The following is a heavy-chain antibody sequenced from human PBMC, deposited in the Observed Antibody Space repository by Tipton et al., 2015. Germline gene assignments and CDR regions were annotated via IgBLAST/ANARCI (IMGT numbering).Heavy chain of an antibody. CDR3: ARSGGYGWDH. J-gene: IGHJ4*02. V-gene: IGHV3-21*01. D-gene: IGHD5-12*01. Sequence: SLRLSCAASGFTFSNYSMNWVRQAPGKGLEWVSSISSSTSYIYYADSVKGRFTISRDNAKNSLYLQMNRLRAEDTAVYFCARSGGYGWDHWGQGTLVTVSS. CDR2: ISSSTSYI. CDR1: GFTFSNYS.